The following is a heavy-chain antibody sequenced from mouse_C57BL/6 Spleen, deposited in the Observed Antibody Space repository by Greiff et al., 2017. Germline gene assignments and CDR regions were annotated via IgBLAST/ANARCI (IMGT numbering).Heavy chain of an antibody. CDR2: IWGVGST. CDR1: GFSLTSSG. V-gene: IGHV2-6*01. D-gene: IGHD2-4*01. J-gene: IGHJ3*01. Sequence: VMLVESGPGLVAPSQSLSITCTVSGFSLTSSGVDWVRQSPGKGLEWLGVIWGVGSTNYNSALKSRLSISKDNSKSQVFLKMNSLQTDDTAMYYCASDGGLRRGFAYWGQGTLVTVSA. CDR3: ASDGGLRRGFAY.